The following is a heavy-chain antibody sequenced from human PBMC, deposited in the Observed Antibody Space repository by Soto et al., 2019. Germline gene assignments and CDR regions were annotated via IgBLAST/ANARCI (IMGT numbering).Heavy chain of an antibody. V-gene: IGHV2-5*02. J-gene: IGHJ5*02. CDR1: GFSLSTSGVG. CDR3: ARLFEYCSGGSCYSPWFDP. Sequence: QITLKESGPTLVNPTQTLTLTCTFSGFSLSTSGVGVGWIRQPPGKALEWLALIYWDDDKRYSPSLKSRLTITKATSKNQVVLTMTNMDPVDTATYYCARLFEYCSGGSCYSPWFDPWGQGTLVTVSS. D-gene: IGHD2-15*01. CDR2: IYWDDDK.